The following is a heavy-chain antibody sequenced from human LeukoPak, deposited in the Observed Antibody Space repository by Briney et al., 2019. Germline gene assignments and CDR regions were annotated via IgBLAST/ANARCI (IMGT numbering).Heavy chain of an antibody. CDR2: IYTSGST. CDR1: GGSISSGTYY. Sequence: SETLSLTCTVSGGSISSGTYYWSWIRQPAGKGLEWIGRIYTSGSTNYNPSLKSRVTISVDTSKNQFSLKLSSVRAADTAVYYCARDRPTLSDAFDIWGQGTMVTVSS. V-gene: IGHV4-61*02. D-gene: IGHD6-6*01. J-gene: IGHJ3*02. CDR3: ARDRPTLSDAFDI.